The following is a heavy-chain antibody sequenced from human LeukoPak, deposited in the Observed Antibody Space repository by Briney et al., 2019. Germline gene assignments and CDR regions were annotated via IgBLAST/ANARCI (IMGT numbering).Heavy chain of an antibody. D-gene: IGHD2-15*01. CDR1: GYTFTSYY. CDR2: INPSGGST. V-gene: IGHV1-46*01. CDR3: ARRAGPILRHYYYYYMDV. J-gene: IGHJ6*03. Sequence: ASVKVSCKASGYTFTSYYMHWVRQAPGQGLEWMGIINPSGGSTSYAQKFQGRVTMTRDTSTSTVYMELSSLRSEDTAVYYCARRAGPILRHYYYYYMDVWGKGTAVTVSS.